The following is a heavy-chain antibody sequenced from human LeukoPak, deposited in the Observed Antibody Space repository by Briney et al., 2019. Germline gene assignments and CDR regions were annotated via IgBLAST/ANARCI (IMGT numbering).Heavy chain of an antibody. CDR2: IDATSGTI. J-gene: IGHJ4*02. CDR1: GFSFSTYE. CDR3: ARDASLGLPGTLYFDH. V-gene: IGHV3-48*03. D-gene: IGHD6-13*01. Sequence: PGGSLRLSCAASGFSFSTYEMNWVRQAPGKGLEWVSYIDATSGTIHYGDSVKGRFTISRDNAKNSLYLQMNSLRVEDTAVYYCARDASLGLPGTLYFDHWSQGILVTVSP.